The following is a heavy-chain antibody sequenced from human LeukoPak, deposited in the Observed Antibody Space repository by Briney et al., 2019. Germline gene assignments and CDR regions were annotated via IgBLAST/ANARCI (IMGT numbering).Heavy chain of an antibody. V-gene: IGHV4-4*07. CDR2: IYTRGST. CDR3: ARSTIFGVVPPHY. Sequence: SETLSLTCTLSGGSISMYYWSWLRQPAGEGREWIGRIYTRGSTNYNPPLKGRVPISVDNSKNQFALKLSSVTAADTAVYYRARSTIFGVVPPHYWGQGTLVTVSS. D-gene: IGHD3-3*01. J-gene: IGHJ4*02. CDR1: GGSISMYY.